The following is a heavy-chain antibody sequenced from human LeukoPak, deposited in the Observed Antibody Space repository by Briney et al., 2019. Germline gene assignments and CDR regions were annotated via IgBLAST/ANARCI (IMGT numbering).Heavy chain of an antibody. CDR1: GFTFSSYW. CDR3: ARVKDTAMALLDY. J-gene: IGHJ4*02. D-gene: IGHD5-18*01. V-gene: IGHV3-7*01. Sequence: GGSLRLSCAASGFTFSSYWRSWVRQAPGKGLEWVANIKHDGSEKYYVDSVKGRFTISRDNAKNSLYLQMNSLRAEDTAVYYCARVKDTAMALLDYWGQGTLVTVSS. CDR2: IKHDGSEK.